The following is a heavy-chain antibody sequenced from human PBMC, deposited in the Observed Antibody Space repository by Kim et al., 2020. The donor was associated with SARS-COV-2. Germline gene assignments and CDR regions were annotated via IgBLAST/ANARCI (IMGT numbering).Heavy chain of an antibody. Sequence: LKSRVTMSVDTSKNQFSLKLTSVTAVDTAVYYCARNGGLGDPYYYGMDVWGQGTTVTVA. J-gene: IGHJ6*02. CDR3: ARNGGLGDPYYYGMDV. D-gene: IGHD3-10*01. V-gene: IGHV4-28*01.